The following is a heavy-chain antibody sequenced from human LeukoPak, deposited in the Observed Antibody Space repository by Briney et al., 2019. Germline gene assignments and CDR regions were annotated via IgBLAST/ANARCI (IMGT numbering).Heavy chain of an antibody. CDR1: GFTFRTYA. CDR2: VSYDGSNK. V-gene: IGHV3-30-3*01. Sequence: SGRSLRLSCVVSGFTFRTYAMHGVRKAPAKGLEWVAVVSYDGSNKYYADSVQGRFTISRDNSRNTLHLQMNSLRAEDTAVYYCARDFFTGVWGQGTLVTVSS. D-gene: IGHD3-9*01. CDR3: ARDFFTGV. J-gene: IGHJ4*02.